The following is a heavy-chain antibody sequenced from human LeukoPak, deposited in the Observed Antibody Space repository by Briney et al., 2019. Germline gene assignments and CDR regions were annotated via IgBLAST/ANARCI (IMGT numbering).Heavy chain of an antibody. D-gene: IGHD3-10*02. J-gene: IGHJ1*01. V-gene: IGHV3-23*01. CDR2: ISANGGST. CDR3: TKDDMFHDTRLAVYFHH. CDR1: GFTFSIYA. Sequence: GGSLRFSCAASGFTFSIYAMSWVRQAPGKGLEWVSTISANGGSTYYADSVKGRFTISRDNSKDTLYLQMDSLRAEDTALYYCTKDDMFHDTRLAVYFHHWGQGSLVTVSS.